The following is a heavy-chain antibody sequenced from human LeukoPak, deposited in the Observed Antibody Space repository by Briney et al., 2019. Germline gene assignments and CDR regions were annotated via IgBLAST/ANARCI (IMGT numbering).Heavy chain of an antibody. V-gene: IGHV1-69*02. Sequence: SVKVSCKASGGTFSSYTISWVRQAPGQGLEWMGRIIPILGIANYAQKFQGRVTITADTSTSTAYMELSSLRSEDPAVYYCASALTYYYDRSGYFGGYWGQRTLVTVSS. CDR3: ASALTYYYDRSGYFGGY. CDR2: IIPILGIA. D-gene: IGHD3-22*01. CDR1: GGTFSSYT. J-gene: IGHJ4*02.